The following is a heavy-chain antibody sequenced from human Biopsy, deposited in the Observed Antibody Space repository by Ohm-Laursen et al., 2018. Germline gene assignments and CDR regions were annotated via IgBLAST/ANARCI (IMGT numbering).Heavy chain of an antibody. CDR2: IYNVEST. CDR1: GGSISSGGYY. CDR3: VRDRREGGEP. J-gene: IGHJ1*01. Sequence: TLSLTCSVSGGSISSGGYYWSWIRQFPGKGLELLGYIYNVESTYSNPSLKSRVLISGDASRNQYSLKLTSVPAADPAAYYCVRDRREGGEPWGQGTLVTVSS. D-gene: IGHD1-26*01. V-gene: IGHV4-31*03.